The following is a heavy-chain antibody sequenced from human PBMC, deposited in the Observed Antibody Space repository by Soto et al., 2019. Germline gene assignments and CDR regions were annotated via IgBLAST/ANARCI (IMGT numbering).Heavy chain of an antibody. Sequence: QVQLVESGGGLVKPGGSLRLSCVASGFTFSDYYMSWIRQAPGKGLEWISYISNSGSTIYYADSVKGRFTISRDNAKNSLYLQMNRLRAEDTAVFYCARGYFLRVPFDHWGQGTLVTVSS. CDR2: ISNSGSTI. CDR3: ARGYFLRVPFDH. V-gene: IGHV3-11*01. CDR1: GFTFSDYY. J-gene: IGHJ4*02. D-gene: IGHD3-10*01.